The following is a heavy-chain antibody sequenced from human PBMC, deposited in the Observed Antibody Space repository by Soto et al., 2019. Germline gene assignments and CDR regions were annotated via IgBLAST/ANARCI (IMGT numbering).Heavy chain of an antibody. V-gene: IGHV3-64D*06. CDR1: GFTFSIYA. CDR3: VRLVVVAATPDY. Sequence: GGSLRLSCSASGFTFSIYAMHWVRQAPGKGLEYVSTISSNWGSTYYADSVKGRFTISRDNSKNTLYLQMSSLRAEDTAVYYCVRLVVVAATPDYWGQGTLVTVSS. J-gene: IGHJ4*02. D-gene: IGHD2-15*01. CDR2: ISSNWGST.